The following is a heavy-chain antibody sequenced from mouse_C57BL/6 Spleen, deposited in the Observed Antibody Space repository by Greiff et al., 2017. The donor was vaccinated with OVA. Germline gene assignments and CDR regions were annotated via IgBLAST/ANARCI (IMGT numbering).Heavy chain of an antibody. D-gene: IGHD3-2*02. Sequence: EVQLVESGGGLVQSGRSLRLSCATSGFTFSDFYMEWVRQAPGQGLEWIAASRNKANDYTTEYSASVKGRFIVSRDTSQSILDLHMNALKAEDTAVYYCARAGTQYYFDYWGQGTTLTVSS. CDR1: GFTFSDFY. CDR3: ARAGTQYYFDY. J-gene: IGHJ2*01. CDR2: SRNKANDYTT. V-gene: IGHV7-1*01.